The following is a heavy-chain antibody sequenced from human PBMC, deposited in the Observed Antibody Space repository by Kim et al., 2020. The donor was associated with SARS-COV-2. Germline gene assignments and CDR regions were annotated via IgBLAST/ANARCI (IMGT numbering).Heavy chain of an antibody. CDR2: ISSSSSTI. J-gene: IGHJ4*02. V-gene: IGHV3-48*02. CDR1: GFTFSSYS. Sequence: GGSLRLSCAASGFTFSSYSMNWVRQAPGKGLEWVSYISSSSSTIYYADSVKGRFTISRDNAKNSLYLQMNSLRDEDTAVYYCAREGRVTQWFGELLFGYFDYWGQGTLVTVSS. CDR3: AREGRVTQWFGELLFGYFDY. D-gene: IGHD3-10*01.